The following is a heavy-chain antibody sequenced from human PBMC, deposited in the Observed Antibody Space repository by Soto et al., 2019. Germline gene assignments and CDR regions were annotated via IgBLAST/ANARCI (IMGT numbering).Heavy chain of an antibody. CDR2: IWYDGTTK. CDR3: ARDVDRTSHLNWFDP. V-gene: IGHV3-33*01. J-gene: IGHJ5*02. D-gene: IGHD5-12*01. CDR1: GFSLSGYG. Sequence: GGSLRLSCEVSGFSLSGYGMHWVRQAPGKGLEWVAVIWYDGTTKNYADSVKGRFTISRDSSKNTVYLQMDGLKVEDTAVYYCARDVDRTSHLNWFDPWGQGVMVTVSS.